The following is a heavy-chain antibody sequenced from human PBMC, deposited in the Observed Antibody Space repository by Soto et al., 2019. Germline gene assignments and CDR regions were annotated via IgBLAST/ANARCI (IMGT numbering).Heavy chain of an antibody. J-gene: IGHJ3*01. Sequence: LRLSCAAFGLTISGKKYVAWVRQAPGKGLEWVSALYDVDGSFYADSVKGRFTTSSDSSKTTVYLQMNDLRPDDTAVYYCATWHEREHAYDVWGQGTTVTVSS. D-gene: IGHD1-1*01. CDR1: GLTISGKKY. CDR2: LYDVDGS. CDR3: ATWHEREHAYDV. V-gene: IGHV3-53*01.